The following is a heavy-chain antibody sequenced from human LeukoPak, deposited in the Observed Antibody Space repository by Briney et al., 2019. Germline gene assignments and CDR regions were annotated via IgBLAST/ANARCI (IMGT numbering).Heavy chain of an antibody. Sequence: PGGSLRLSCAASGFTFSSYWMSWVRQAPGKGLEWVANIKQDGSEKYYVDSVKGRFTISRDNAKNSLYLQMNSLRAEDTVVYYCARDYLGSSSGWYPRVYWGQGTLVTVSS. V-gene: IGHV3-7*01. CDR3: ARDYLGSSSGWYPRVY. CDR1: GFTFSSYW. J-gene: IGHJ4*02. CDR2: IKQDGSEK. D-gene: IGHD6-19*01.